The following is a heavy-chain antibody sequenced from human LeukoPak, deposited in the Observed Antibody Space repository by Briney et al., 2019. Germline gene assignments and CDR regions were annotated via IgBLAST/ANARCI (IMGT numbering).Heavy chain of an antibody. V-gene: IGHV3-33*01. CDR3: ARDLERGYSGYDRDDAFDI. D-gene: IGHD5-12*01. CDR2: IWYDGSNK. Sequence: GRSLRLSCAASGFTFSSYGMHWVRQAPGKGLEWVAVIWYDGSNKYYADSVKGRFTISRDNSKNTLYLQMNSPRAEDTAVYYCARDLERGYSGYDRDDAFDIWGQGTMVTVSS. J-gene: IGHJ3*02. CDR1: GFTFSSYG.